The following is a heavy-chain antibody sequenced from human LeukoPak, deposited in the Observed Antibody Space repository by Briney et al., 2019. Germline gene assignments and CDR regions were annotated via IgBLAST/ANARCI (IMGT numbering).Heavy chain of an antibody. CDR1: GGSLSSYY. V-gene: IGHV4-59*08. CDR2: IYNSGST. CDR3: ARRNILTEGEAFDI. D-gene: IGHD3-9*01. J-gene: IGHJ3*02. Sequence: KTSETLSLTCAVSGGSLSSYYWTWIRQPPGKGLEWIGYIYNSGSTNYDPSLRSRVTISVDASKNQFSLKLNSVTAADTAVYYCARRNILTEGEAFDIWGQGTLVTVSS.